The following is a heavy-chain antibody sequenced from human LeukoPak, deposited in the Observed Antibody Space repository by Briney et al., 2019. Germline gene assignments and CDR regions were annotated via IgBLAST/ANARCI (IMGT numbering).Heavy chain of an antibody. J-gene: IGHJ3*02. Sequence: GASVKVSCKASGYTFTSYGISWVRQAPGQGLEWMGWISAYNGNTNYAQKLQGRVTMTTDTSTSTAYMELRSLRSDDTAVYYCARDPGWDCGGDCYLDAFDIWGQGTMVTVSS. CDR2: ISAYNGNT. D-gene: IGHD2-21*02. V-gene: IGHV1-18*01. CDR3: ARDPGWDCGGDCYLDAFDI. CDR1: GYTFTSYG.